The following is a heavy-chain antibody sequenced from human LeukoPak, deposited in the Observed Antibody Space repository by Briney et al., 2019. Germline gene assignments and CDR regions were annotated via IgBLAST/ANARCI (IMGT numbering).Heavy chain of an antibody. V-gene: IGHV3-53*01. J-gene: IGHJ4*02. D-gene: IGHD6-13*01. Sequence: GGSLRLSCAASGFTVSSNHMSWVRQAPGKGLEWVSVIYSGGSTYYADSVKGRFTISRDNSKNTLYLQMNSLRAEDTAVYYCASQSSSWYGFDYWGQGTLVTVSS. CDR2: IYSGGST. CDR1: GFTVSSNH. CDR3: ASQSSSWYGFDY.